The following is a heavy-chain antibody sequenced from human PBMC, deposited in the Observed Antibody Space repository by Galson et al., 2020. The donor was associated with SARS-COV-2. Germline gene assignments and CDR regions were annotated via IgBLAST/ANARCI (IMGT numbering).Heavy chain of an antibody. J-gene: IGHJ4*02. Sequence: GGSLRLSCAASGFTFTNYWMHWVRQAPGKGLVWVSRINSDGSDTSYADSVKGRFTISRDNAKNTLYLQMNSLRAADTAVYYCARVDLWFGDLIIGHFDYWGQGTLVTVSS. CDR1: GFTFTNYW. CDR2: INSDGSDT. D-gene: IGHD3-10*01. CDR3: ARVDLWFGDLIIGHFDY. V-gene: IGHV3-74*01.